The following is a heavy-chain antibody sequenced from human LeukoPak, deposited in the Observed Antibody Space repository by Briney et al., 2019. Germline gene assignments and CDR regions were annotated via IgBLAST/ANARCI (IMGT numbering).Heavy chain of an antibody. D-gene: IGHD3-22*01. CDR3: ARDQVVIQKYYYYGMDV. Sequence: GASAKVSCKASGYTFTSYYMHWVRQAPGQGLEWMGIINPSGGSTSYAQKFQGRVTMTRDTSTSTVYMELSSLRSEDTAVYYCARDQVVIQKYYYYGMDVWGQGTTVTVSS. J-gene: IGHJ6*02. CDR1: GYTFTSYY. CDR2: INPSGGST. V-gene: IGHV1-46*01.